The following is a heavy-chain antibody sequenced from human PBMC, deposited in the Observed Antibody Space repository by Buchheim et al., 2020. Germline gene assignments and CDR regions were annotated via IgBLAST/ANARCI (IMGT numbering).Heavy chain of an antibody. Sequence: QVQLQQWGAGLLKPSETLSLTCAVYGGSFSGYYWSWIRQPPGKGLEWIGEINHSGSTNYNPSLKSRVTISVDTSKNQFSLKLSSVTAADTAVYYCAGVRKGSSWYYYYYGMDVWGQGTT. D-gene: IGHD6-13*01. CDR2: INHSGST. J-gene: IGHJ6*02. V-gene: IGHV4-34*01. CDR1: GGSFSGYY. CDR3: AGVRKGSSWYYYYYGMDV.